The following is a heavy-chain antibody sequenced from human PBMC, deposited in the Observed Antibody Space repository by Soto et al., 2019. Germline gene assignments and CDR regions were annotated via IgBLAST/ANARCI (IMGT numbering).Heavy chain of an antibody. CDR1: GSTFSIYA. CDR3: GRAGDRYALDY. CDR2: NSSNGGST. Sequence: EVQLVESGGGLVQPGGSLRLSCAASGSTFSIYAMHWVRQAPGKGLEFTSVNSSNGGSTHYASSVKGRFTISRDNCKTTLSLEMGSPRAVDTAMYDCGRAGDRYALDYWGQGTLVTVSS. J-gene: IGHJ4*02. V-gene: IGHV3-64*01. D-gene: IGHD2-2*01.